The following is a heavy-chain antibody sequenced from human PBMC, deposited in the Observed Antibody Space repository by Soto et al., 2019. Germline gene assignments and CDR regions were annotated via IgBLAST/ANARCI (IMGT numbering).Heavy chain of an antibody. J-gene: IGHJ4*02. CDR2: INPNNGNT. D-gene: IGHD3-22*01. Sequence: ASVKVSCKASGYTFTSYGISWVRQAPGQGLEWMGWINPNNGNTNYAQKFQGWVTMTRDTSISTAYMELSRLRSDDTAVYYCARDYYDSSGYYGPGYWGQGTLVTVS. V-gene: IGHV1-2*04. CDR3: ARDYYDSSGYYGPGY. CDR1: GYTFTSYG.